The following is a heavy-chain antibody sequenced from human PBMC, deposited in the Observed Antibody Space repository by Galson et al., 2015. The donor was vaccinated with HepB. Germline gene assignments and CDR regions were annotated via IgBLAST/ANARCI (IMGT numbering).Heavy chain of an antibody. D-gene: IGHD3-3*01. J-gene: IGHJ4*02. CDR1: GFTFKNAW. CDR3: TTETDDDFWFDYHLTFDH. CDR2: IKTKSDGETA. Sequence: SLRLSCAASGFTFKNAWMRWVRQVPGKGLQWVGRIKTKSDGETADYAGPVKGRFTITRDDSRQTLYLHMKSLKGEDTGIYYCTTETDDDFWFDYHLTFDHWGQGVPVTVSS. V-gene: IGHV3-15*05.